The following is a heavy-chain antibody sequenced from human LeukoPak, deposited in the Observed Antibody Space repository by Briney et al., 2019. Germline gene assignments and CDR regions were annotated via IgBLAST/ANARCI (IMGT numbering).Heavy chain of an antibody. V-gene: IGHV1-69*13. D-gene: IGHD3-22*01. J-gene: IGHJ4*02. Sequence: SVKVSCKASGGTFSSYAISWVRQAPGQGLEWMGGIIPIFGTANYAQKFQGRVTITADESTSTAYMELSSLRSEDTAVYYCARDSAGYYYDSSGYYAFDYWGQGTLVTVSS. CDR2: IIPIFGTA. CDR3: ARDSAGYYYDSSGYYAFDY. CDR1: GGTFSSYA.